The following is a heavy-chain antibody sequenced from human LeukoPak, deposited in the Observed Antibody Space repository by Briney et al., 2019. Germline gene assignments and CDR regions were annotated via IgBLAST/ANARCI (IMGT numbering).Heavy chain of an antibody. Sequence: HSGGSLRLSCAASGFTFTSYAMSWVRQAPGKGPEWVSAISGSARSTFYADSVKGRFTISRDNSKDMVYLHMNSLRAEDTAIYYCAKDLTSYDYGDYGGSDYWGQGTLVTVSS. CDR2: ISGSARST. CDR1: GFTFTSYA. CDR3: AKDLTSYDYGDYGGSDY. V-gene: IGHV3-23*01. J-gene: IGHJ4*02. D-gene: IGHD4-17*01.